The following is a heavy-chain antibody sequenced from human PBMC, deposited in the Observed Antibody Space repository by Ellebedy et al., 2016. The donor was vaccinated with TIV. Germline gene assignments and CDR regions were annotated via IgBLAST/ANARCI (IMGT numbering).Heavy chain of an antibody. Sequence: PGGSLRLSCAVYGGSFTSYYWSWIRQAPGKGLEWVSSITASGGNTYYADSVKGRFTISRDNSKDTLYLQMNSLRAEDTAVYYCAKPSVGHCKSTICYVFDDWGQGTLVTVSS. J-gene: IGHJ4*02. V-gene: IGHV3-23*01. CDR1: GGSFTSYY. CDR3: AKPSVGHCKSTICYVFDD. CDR2: ITASGGNT. D-gene: IGHD2-2*01.